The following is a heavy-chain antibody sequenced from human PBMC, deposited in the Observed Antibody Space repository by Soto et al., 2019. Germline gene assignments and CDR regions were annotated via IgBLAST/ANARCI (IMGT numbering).Heavy chain of an antibody. J-gene: IGHJ4*02. CDR1: GDSISTYY. CDR2: IFYSGGT. Sequence: SETLSLTCTVSGDSISTYYWGWIRQPPGKGLQWIGYIFYSGGTAYNPSLKSRVTISLGMSKKQISLKLSSVTTADTATYFCARLQLVQKVIDYWGQGTLVTVSS. D-gene: IGHD1-1*01. CDR3: ARLQLVQKVIDY. V-gene: IGHV4-59*01.